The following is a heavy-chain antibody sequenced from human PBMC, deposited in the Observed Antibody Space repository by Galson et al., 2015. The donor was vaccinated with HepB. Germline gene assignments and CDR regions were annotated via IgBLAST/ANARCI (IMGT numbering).Heavy chain of an antibody. CDR3: ARDPGGDDSSGYPRGDYYYGMDV. Sequence: SLRLSCAASGFTFSSYAMHWVRQAPGKGLEWVAVISYDGSNKYYADSVKGRFTISRDNSKNTLYLQMNSLRAEDTAVYYCARDPGGDDSSGYPRGDYYYGMDVWGQGTTVTVSS. V-gene: IGHV3-30*04. D-gene: IGHD3-22*01. CDR2: ISYDGSNK. CDR1: GFTFSSYA. J-gene: IGHJ6*02.